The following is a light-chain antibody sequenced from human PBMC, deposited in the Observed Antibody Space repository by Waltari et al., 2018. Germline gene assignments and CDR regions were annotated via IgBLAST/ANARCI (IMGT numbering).Light chain of an antibody. V-gene: IGKV1-5*03. Sequence: DIQMTQSPSTLSASVGDRVTITCRASQSISKWLTWNQQKPGKAHKLLIYKASTLESGFPSRCSCSGSGTEFTLTISSLQPDDFAAYYCQQYNSYSLLTFGGGTKVEIK. J-gene: IGKJ4*01. CDR2: KAS. CDR1: QSISKW. CDR3: QQYNSYSLLT.